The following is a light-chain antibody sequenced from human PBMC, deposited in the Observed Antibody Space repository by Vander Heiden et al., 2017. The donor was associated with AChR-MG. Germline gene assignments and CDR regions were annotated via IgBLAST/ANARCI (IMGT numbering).Light chain of an antibody. CDR1: QSLKNTY. Sequence: EIGLTQSPGTLSLSPGERATLSCRASQSLKNTYLAWYQQKPGQTPRLLIYGVSSRATGIPDRFSGSGSGTDFTLTISRLEPEDFAVYYCQQYSSSYTFGQGTKLEIK. CDR3: QQYSSSYT. CDR2: GVS. V-gene: IGKV3-20*01. J-gene: IGKJ2*01.